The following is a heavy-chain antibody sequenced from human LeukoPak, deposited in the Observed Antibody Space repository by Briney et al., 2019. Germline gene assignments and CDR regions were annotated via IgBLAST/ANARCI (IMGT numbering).Heavy chain of an antibody. D-gene: IGHD2-2*01. V-gene: IGHV3-73*01. CDR2: IRSKANSYAT. Sequence: PGGSLRLSCAASGFTFSGSAMHWVRQASGKGLEWVGRIRSKANSYATAYAASVKGRFTISRDDSKNTAYLQMNSLKTEDTAVYYCAKDIVVVDWGEINDYWGQGTLVTVSS. J-gene: IGHJ4*02. CDR1: GFTFSGSA. CDR3: AKDIVVVDWGEINDY.